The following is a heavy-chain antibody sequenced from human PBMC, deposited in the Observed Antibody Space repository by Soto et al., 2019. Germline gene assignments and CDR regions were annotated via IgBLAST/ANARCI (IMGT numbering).Heavy chain of an antibody. CDR2: IGSNGADK. V-gene: IGHV3-23*01. CDR1: GITFSTYA. D-gene: IGHD4-17*01. CDR3: AADYLRHNSLNGYYYSYGMDV. J-gene: IGHJ6*02. Sequence: GGSLRLSCAASGITFSTYAMSWVRRAPGKGLEWVSTIGSNGADKQYADFVKGRFTVSRDSSKSTLSLQMNSLRAEDTAVYYCAADYLRHNSLNGYYYSYGMDVWGQGTTVTVSS.